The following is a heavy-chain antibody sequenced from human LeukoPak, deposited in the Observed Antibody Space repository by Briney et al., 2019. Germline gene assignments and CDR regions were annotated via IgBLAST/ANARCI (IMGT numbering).Heavy chain of an antibody. Sequence: PGRSLRLSCAASGFTFSSYGMHWVRQAPGKGLEWVAVISYDGSNKYYADSVKGRFTISRDNYKNTLYLQMNSLRAEDTAVYYCAKDSAGDYYGSGGKGFDYWGQGTLVTVSS. V-gene: IGHV3-30*18. CDR3: AKDSAGDYYGSGGKGFDY. D-gene: IGHD3-10*01. J-gene: IGHJ4*02. CDR1: GFTFSSYG. CDR2: ISYDGSNK.